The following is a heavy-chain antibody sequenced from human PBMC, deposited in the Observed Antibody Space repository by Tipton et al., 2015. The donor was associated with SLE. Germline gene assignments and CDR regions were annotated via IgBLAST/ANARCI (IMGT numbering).Heavy chain of an antibody. Sequence: TLSLTCTVSGGSISSNDYYWSWIRQPAGGGLEWIGRIYTSGRTDYKPSLKSRVTISVDTSQNQFPLKLSSVTAADTAVYYCVSETPRDGYKFFHWGQGTLVTVSS. J-gene: IGHJ4*02. V-gene: IGHV4-61*02. D-gene: IGHD5-24*01. CDR3: VSETPRDGYKFFH. CDR2: IYTSGRT. CDR1: GGSISSNDYY.